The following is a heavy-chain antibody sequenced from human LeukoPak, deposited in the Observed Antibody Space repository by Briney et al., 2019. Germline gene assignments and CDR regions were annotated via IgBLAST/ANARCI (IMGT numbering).Heavy chain of an antibody. Sequence: AASVKVSCTASGYTFTGVYIHWVRQASGQGLEWMGRINLSSGGTNYAQNFQGRVTMAWDTSISTAYLDLSRLTSYDTAVYYCRLFHTPIFDLWGQGTMITVSS. CDR1: GYTFTGVY. CDR3: RLFHTPIFDL. V-gene: IGHV1-2*06. J-gene: IGHJ3*01. D-gene: IGHD3-3*01. CDR2: INLSSGGT.